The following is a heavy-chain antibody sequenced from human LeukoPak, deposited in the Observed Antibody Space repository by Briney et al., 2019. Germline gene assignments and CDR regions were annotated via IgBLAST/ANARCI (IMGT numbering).Heavy chain of an antibody. CDR3: ARGRGASSGSGSHGTTSSHYMDV. CDR2: INTNTGNP. CDR1: GYSLTSYA. J-gene: IGHJ6*03. Sequence: ASVKVSCKASGYSLTSYALNWVRQAPGQGFEWMGWINTNTGNPTYAQGFTGRFVFSLDTSVSTAHLQISSLKAEGTAVYFCARGRGASSGSGSHGTTSSHYMDVWGKGTTVTVSS. V-gene: IGHV7-4-1*02. D-gene: IGHD3-10*01.